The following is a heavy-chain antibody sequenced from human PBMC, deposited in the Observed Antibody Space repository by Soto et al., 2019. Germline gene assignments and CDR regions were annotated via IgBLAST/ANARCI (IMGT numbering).Heavy chain of an antibody. CDR3: AHSPPGIASTGYSI. Sequence: SGPTLVNPTQTLTLTCTFSGFSLSTSGVGVGWIRQPPGKALEWLALIYWNDDKRYSKSMKNRLTITKDTSKTKVVLKMTNMEHVDPDTYYCAHSPPGIASTGYSIWGQGKMVTV. J-gene: IGHJ3*02. V-gene: IGHV2-5*01. CDR2: IYWNDDK. D-gene: IGHD3-22*01. CDR1: GFSLSTSGVG.